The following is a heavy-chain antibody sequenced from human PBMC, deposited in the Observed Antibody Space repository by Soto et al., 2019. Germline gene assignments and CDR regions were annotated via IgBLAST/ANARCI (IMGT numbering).Heavy chain of an antibody. Sequence: QLLLQESGPGLVKPSETLSLTCTVSGGSILDSTYYWAWIRQSPGKGLEWIGTIFYSGGTFYTPSLKSRVTMSVDTSNNQFSLTLRSVTAADTAVYYCARQASGYYYGWFDPWGQGTLVTVSS. D-gene: IGHD3-22*01. V-gene: IGHV4-39*01. CDR2: IFYSGGT. CDR3: ARQASGYYYGWFDP. J-gene: IGHJ5*02. CDR1: GGSILDSTYY.